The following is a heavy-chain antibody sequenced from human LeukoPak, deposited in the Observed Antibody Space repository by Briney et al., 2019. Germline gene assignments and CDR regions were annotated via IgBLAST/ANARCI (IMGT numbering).Heavy chain of an antibody. V-gene: IGHV1-18*01. J-gene: IGHJ6*03. CDR3: ARVIHLVYYYMDV. Sequence: ASVKVSCKASGGTFSSYAISWVRQAPGQGLEWMGWIDPYNGNTNYAQKSQGRVTMTTDASTNTAYMELRSLRSDDTAVYYCARVIHLVYYYMDVWGKGTTVTVSS. D-gene: IGHD5-18*01. CDR2: IDPYNGNT. CDR1: GGTFSSYA.